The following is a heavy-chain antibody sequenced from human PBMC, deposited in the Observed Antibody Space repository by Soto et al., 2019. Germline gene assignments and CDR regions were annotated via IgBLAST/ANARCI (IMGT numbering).Heavy chain of an antibody. V-gene: IGHV3-33*01. CDR1: GFTFSSYG. CDR3: AVGYSSSSGVFDY. J-gene: IGHJ4*02. Sequence: QVQLVESGGGVVQPGRSLRLSCAASGFTFSSYGMHWVRQAPGKGLEWVAVIWYDGSNKYYADSVKGRFTISRDNSKNTLYLQMNSLRAEDTAVYYCAVGYSSSSGVFDYWGRGTLVTVSS. CDR2: IWYDGSNK. D-gene: IGHD6-6*01.